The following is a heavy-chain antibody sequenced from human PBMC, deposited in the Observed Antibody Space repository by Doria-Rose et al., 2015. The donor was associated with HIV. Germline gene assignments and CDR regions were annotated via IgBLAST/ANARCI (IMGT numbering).Heavy chain of an antibody. J-gene: IGHJ4*02. Sequence: QIILKESGHVLVKPTETLTLTCTVSGVSLSSPGMGVSWIRQPPGKALEWLANTFSDDERSYKTSLKSRLTISRGTSKSQVVLTMTDMDPVDTATYYCARIKSSRWYHKYYFDFWGQGTLVIVSA. D-gene: IGHD6-13*01. CDR2: TFSDDER. CDR3: ARIKSSRWYHKYYFDF. CDR1: GVSLSSPGMG. V-gene: IGHV2-26*01.